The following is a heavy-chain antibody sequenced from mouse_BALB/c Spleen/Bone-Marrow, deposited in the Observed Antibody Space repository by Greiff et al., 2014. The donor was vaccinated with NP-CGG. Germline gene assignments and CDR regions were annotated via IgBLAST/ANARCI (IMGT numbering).Heavy chain of an antibody. V-gene: IGHV1-19*01. CDR3: ARSPYGNSGYFDY. D-gene: IGHD2-10*02. CDR2: VNPYNGGT. J-gene: IGHJ2*01. Sequence: DVQLQESGPELVKPGASVKMSCKASGYTFTDYYMDWVKQSHGESFEWIGRVNPYNGGTSYNQKFKGKATLTVDKSSSTAYMELNSLTSEDSAVYYCARSPYGNSGYFDYWGQGTTLTVSS. CDR1: GYTFTDYY.